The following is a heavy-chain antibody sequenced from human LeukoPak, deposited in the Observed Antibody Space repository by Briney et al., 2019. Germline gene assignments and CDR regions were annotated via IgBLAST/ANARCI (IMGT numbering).Heavy chain of an antibody. D-gene: IGHD2-21*02. Sequence: GGSLRLSCTASGFTFSSYSMNWVRQAPGKGLEWVSSISSSSSYIYYADSVKGRFTISRDNAKNSLYLQMNSLRAEDTAVYYCERTVPDCGGDCYLDYWGQGTLVTVSS. CDR1: GFTFSSYS. CDR3: ERTVPDCGGDCYLDY. J-gene: IGHJ4*02. CDR2: ISSSSSYI. V-gene: IGHV3-21*01.